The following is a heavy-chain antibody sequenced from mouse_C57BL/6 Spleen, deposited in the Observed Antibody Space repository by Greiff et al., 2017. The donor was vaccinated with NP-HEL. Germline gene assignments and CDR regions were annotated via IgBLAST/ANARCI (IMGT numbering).Heavy chain of an antibody. CDR2: IDPSDSYT. D-gene: IGHD4-1*01. J-gene: IGHJ4*01. CDR3: ARWELGRYYAMDY. Sequence: QVQLQQPGAELVKPGASVKLSCKASGYTFTSYWMQWVKQRPGQGLEWIGEIDPSDSYTNYNQKFKGKATLTVDTSSSTAYMQLSSLTSEDSAVYYCARWELGRYYAMDYWGQGTSVTVSS. CDR1: GYTFTSYW. V-gene: IGHV1-50*01.